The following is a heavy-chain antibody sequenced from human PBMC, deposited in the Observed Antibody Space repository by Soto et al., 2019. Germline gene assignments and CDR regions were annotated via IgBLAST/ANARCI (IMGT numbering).Heavy chain of an antibody. CDR3: AKPVGDDVIFDY. V-gene: IGHV3-15*07. D-gene: IGHD4-17*01. CDR1: DFTFSNAW. CDR2: IKSKTHGGTT. Sequence: GGSLRLSCAASDFTFSNAWINWVRQAPGKGLEWVGRIKSKTHGGTTDFAAPVKGRFAISRDDSKNMVYLQMNSLRAEDTAVYYCAKPVGDDVIFDYWGQGTLVTVSS. J-gene: IGHJ4*02.